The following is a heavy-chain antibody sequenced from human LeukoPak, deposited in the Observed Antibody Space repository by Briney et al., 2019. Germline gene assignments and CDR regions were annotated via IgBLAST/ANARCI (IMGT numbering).Heavy chain of an antibody. V-gene: IGHV3-66*01. CDR2: IYSGGST. CDR1: GFTFSSYA. D-gene: IGHD1-14*01. Sequence: AGSLRLSCAASGFTFSSYAMSWVRQAPGKGLEWVTDIYSGGSTYYADSVKGRFTISRDNSKNTLYLQMNSLRAEDTAVYYCARAPDPETYYGMDVWGQGTTVTVSS. J-gene: IGHJ6*02. CDR3: ARAPDPETYYGMDV.